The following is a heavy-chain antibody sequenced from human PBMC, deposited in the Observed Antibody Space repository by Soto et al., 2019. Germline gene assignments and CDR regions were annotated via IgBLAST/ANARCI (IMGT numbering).Heavy chain of an antibody. D-gene: IGHD3-16*01. V-gene: IGHV3-23*01. CDR3: ASLGWGRVAPLYT. CDR2: MSGTMDGSYV. CDR1: GFTFTNYA. Sequence: PGGSLRLSCAASGFTFTNYAMSWVRQAAGRGLEWVSVMSGTMDGSYVDYADSVKGRFTISRDNSRNTLSLRMNSLRGDDTAVYYCASLGWGRVAPLYTWGPGTLVTSPQ. J-gene: IGHJ5*02.